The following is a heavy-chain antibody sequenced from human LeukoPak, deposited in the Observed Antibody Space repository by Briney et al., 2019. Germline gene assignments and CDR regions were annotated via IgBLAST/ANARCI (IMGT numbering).Heavy chain of an antibody. Sequence: PGGSLRLSCAVSGFTSSYAWMSWVPQAPGKGLEWVGRIKSKTDGGTRDYAAPVKGRFTISRDDSKNTLYLQMNSLKTEDTAVYYCTTFDYAAFLIWGQGTMVTVSS. CDR3: TTFDYAAFLI. J-gene: IGHJ3*02. V-gene: IGHV3-15*01. D-gene: IGHD4/OR15-4a*01. CDR2: IKSKTDGGTR. CDR1: GFTSSYAW.